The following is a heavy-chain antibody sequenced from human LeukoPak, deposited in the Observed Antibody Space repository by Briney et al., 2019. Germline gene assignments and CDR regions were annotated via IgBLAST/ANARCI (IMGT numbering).Heavy chain of an antibody. CDR3: AREGSEGYLFDY. Sequence: SQTLSLTCAISGDSVSSSSAAWSWIRQSQSRGLEWLGRTYYRSKWYNDYAVSVKSRITINPDTSKNQFSLQLNSMTPEDTAVYYCAREGSEGYLFDYWGQGTLATVSS. CDR2: TYYRSKWYN. V-gene: IGHV6-1*01. D-gene: IGHD1-1*01. CDR1: GDSVSSSSAA. J-gene: IGHJ4*02.